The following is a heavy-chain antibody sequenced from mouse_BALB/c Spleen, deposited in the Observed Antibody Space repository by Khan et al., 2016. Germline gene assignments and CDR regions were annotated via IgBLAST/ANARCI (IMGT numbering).Heavy chain of an antibody. Sequence: QIQLVQSGPELKKPGETVKISCKASGYTFTNYGMNWVKQAPGKGLKWMGWINTNTGEPTYAEEFKGRFAFSLETSASTAYLQINKLKNEDTATYFCAEDHYVSNWFAYWGQGTLVTVSA. D-gene: IGHD1-1*01. V-gene: IGHV9-3*02. J-gene: IGHJ3*01. CDR3: AEDHYVSNWFAY. CDR2: INTNTGEP. CDR1: GYTFTNYG.